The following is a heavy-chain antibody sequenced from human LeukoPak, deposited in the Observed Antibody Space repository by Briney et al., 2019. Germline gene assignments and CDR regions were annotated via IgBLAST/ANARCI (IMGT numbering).Heavy chain of an antibody. Sequence: GGCLRLSRAVSGFTFRSYGMHWVRHAGARGRVWGAVIWYDGSNKYYTESVKGRFTISRDNSKNTLYLQMNSLRAEDTAVYYCARDKNYDILTGYSPPWGQGTLVTVSS. CDR2: IWYDGSNK. J-gene: IGHJ5*02. CDR1: GFTFRSYG. V-gene: IGHV3-33*01. CDR3: ARDKNYDILTGYSPP. D-gene: IGHD3-9*01.